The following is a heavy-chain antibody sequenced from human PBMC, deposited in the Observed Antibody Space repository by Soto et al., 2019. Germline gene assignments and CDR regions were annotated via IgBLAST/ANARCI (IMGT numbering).Heavy chain of an antibody. Sequence: GESLKISCKGSGFSFTTYWIAWVRQMPGKGLEWMGIIYPGDSKTTYSPSFQGQVTISADKSISTAYLQWSSLKASDTAMYYCARRGRGVGGYYYGMDVWGQGTTVTVSS. V-gene: IGHV5-51*01. D-gene: IGHD2-15*01. CDR3: ARRGRGVGGYYYGMDV. CDR2: IYPGDSKT. CDR1: GFSFTTYW. J-gene: IGHJ6*02.